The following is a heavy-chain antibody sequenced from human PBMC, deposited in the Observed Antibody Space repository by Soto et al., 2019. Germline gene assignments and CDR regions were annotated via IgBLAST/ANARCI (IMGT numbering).Heavy chain of an antibody. D-gene: IGHD2-15*01. J-gene: IGHJ4*02. CDR2: INPSGGST. V-gene: IGHV1-46*01. CDR1: GYTFTSYY. CDR3: AWVYCSGGSCYGIDF. Sequence: ASVKVSCKASGYTFTSYYMHWVRQAPGQGLEWMGIINPSGGSTSYAQKFQGRVTMTRDTSTSTVYMELSSLRSEDTAVYYCAWVYCSGGSCYGIDFWAQGTLVTVSS.